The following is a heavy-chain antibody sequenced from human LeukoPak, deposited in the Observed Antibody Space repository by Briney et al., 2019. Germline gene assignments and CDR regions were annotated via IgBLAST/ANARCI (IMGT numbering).Heavy chain of an antibody. D-gene: IGHD4-17*01. CDR2: IRSKAYGGTT. V-gene: IGHV3-49*04. Sequence: PGRSLRLSCAASGFTLSSYGIYWVRQAPGKGLEWVGFIRSKAYGGTTEYAASVKGRFTISRDDSKSIAYLQMNSLKTEDTAVYYCTRDLLYGDYGGYYYYGMDVWGQGTTVTVSS. CDR1: GFTLSSYG. CDR3: TRDLLYGDYGGYYYYGMDV. J-gene: IGHJ6*02.